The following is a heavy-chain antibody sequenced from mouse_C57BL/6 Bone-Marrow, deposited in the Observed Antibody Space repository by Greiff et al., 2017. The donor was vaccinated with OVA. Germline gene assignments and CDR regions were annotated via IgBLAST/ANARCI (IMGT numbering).Heavy chain of an antibody. D-gene: IGHD4-1*01. J-gene: IGHJ1*03. CDR3: ARRWDDWYFDV. V-gene: IGHV5-15*04. Sequence: DVLLVESGGGLVQPGGSLKLSCAASGFTFSDYGMAWVRQAPRKGPEWVAFISHLAYSTNYADTVTGRFTFPGEKAKNTLYLEMSSLRSEDTTMYYCARRWDDWYFDVWGTGTTVTVSS. CDR1: GFTFSDYG. CDR2: ISHLAYST.